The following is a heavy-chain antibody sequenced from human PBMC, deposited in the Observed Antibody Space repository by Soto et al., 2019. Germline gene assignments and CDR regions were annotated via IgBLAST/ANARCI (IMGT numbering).Heavy chain of an antibody. Sequence: GGSLRLSCAASGFTFSSYGMHWVRQAPGKGLEWVAVISYDGSNKYYADSVKGRFTISRDNSKNTLFLQMNSLRAEDTAVYYCAKDASWNDLYYFDYWGQGTLVTVSS. J-gene: IGHJ4*02. D-gene: IGHD1-1*01. CDR1: GFTFSSYG. CDR3: AKDASWNDLYYFDY. CDR2: ISYDGSNK. V-gene: IGHV3-30*18.